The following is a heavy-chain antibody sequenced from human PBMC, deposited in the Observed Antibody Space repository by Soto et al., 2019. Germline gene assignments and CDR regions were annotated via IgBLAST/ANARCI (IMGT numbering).Heavy chain of an antibody. J-gene: IGHJ4*02. CDR1: GGSIIRGSYY. V-gene: IGHV4-39*02. D-gene: IGHD6-6*01. CDR3: ARDTGIAARPADY. CDR2: THYSGTT. Sequence: PSETLSLTCSFSGGSIIRGSYYWGWIRQPPGKGLEWIASTHYSGTTYYNPSLRSRVSISVDTSKSQFSLKLSSVTAADTAVYYCARDTGIAARPADYWGQGALVTVSS.